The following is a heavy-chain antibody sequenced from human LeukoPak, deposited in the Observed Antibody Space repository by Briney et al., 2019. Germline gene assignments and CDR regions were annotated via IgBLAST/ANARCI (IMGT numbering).Heavy chain of an antibody. Sequence: PGRSLRPSCAASGFTFSSYGMHWVRQAPGKGLEWVAVISYDGSNKYYADSGKGRFTISRDNSKNTLYLQMNSLRAEDTAVYYCAKAGIVILDYWGQGTLVTVSS. V-gene: IGHV3-30*18. J-gene: IGHJ4*02. D-gene: IGHD1-26*01. CDR2: ISYDGSNK. CDR1: GFTFSSYG. CDR3: AKAGIVILDY.